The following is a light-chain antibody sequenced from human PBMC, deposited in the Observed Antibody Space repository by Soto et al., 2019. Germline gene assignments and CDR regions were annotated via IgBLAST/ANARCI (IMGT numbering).Light chain of an antibody. Sequence: DIQMTQSPSTLSASVGDRVTITCRASQSISSWLAWYQQKPGKAPKLLIYKASSLESGVPSRFSGSGSGTKFTLTISSLQPDDFATYYCQQYNSYSRPFGQGTKV. CDR2: KAS. J-gene: IGKJ1*01. V-gene: IGKV1-5*03. CDR1: QSISSW. CDR3: QQYNSYSRP.